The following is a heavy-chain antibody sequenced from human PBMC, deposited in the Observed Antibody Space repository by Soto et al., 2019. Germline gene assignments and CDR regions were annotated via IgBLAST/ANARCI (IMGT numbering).Heavy chain of an antibody. CDR3: ASYSSSPGYYYYGMDV. D-gene: IGHD6-6*01. Sequence: SETLSLTCTVSGGSISSGDYYWSWIRQPPGKGLEWIGYIYYSGSTYYNPSLKSRVTISVDTSKNQFSLKLSSVTAADTAVYYCASYSSSPGYYYYGMDVWGQGTTVTVSS. CDR2: IYYSGST. J-gene: IGHJ6*02. CDR1: GGSISSGDYY. V-gene: IGHV4-30-4*01.